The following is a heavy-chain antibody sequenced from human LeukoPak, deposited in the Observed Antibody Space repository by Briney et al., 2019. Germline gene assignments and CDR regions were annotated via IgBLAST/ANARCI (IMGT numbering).Heavy chain of an antibody. D-gene: IGHD5-18*01. V-gene: IGHV4-38-2*02. CDR3: ARDRDTAMPYYFDS. Sequence: SETLSLTCAVSGYSISSGYYWGWIRQPPGKGLEWIGSICHSGSTYYNPSLKSRVTISVDTSKNQFSLKLSSVTAADTAVYYCARDRDTAMPYYFDSWGQGTLVTVSS. J-gene: IGHJ4*02. CDR2: ICHSGST. CDR1: GYSISSGYY.